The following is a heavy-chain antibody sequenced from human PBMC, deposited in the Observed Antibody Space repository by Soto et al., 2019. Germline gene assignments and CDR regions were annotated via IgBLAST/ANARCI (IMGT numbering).Heavy chain of an antibody. CDR3: AKSRYSDSSGDFYDY. D-gene: IGHD3-22*01. Sequence: EVQRLEPGGGLVQPGGSLGLSCAASAFTFNNYAISWVRRAPGKGLEWVSGIGGSGRTTYYADSVKGRFTISRDNSNNTLFLQMNSLRAEDTAVYYCAKSRYSDSSGDFYDYWGQGTLVTVSS. J-gene: IGHJ4*02. CDR2: IGGSGRTT. CDR1: AFTFNNYA. V-gene: IGHV3-23*01.